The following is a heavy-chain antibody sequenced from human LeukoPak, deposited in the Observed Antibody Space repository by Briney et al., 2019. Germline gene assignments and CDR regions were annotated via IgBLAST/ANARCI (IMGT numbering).Heavy chain of an antibody. CDR1: GYTFTTYD. CDR2: MNPYSGNT. Sequence: GASVKVSCKASGYTFTTYDVNWVRQAPGQGLERMGWMNPYSGNTGYAQKFQGRVTMTRDTSINTAYLELNSLTSEDTAVYYCARDGSSLWGLGYWGQGTLVTVSS. CDR3: ARDGSSLWGLGY. D-gene: IGHD6-19*01. V-gene: IGHV1-8*01. J-gene: IGHJ4*02.